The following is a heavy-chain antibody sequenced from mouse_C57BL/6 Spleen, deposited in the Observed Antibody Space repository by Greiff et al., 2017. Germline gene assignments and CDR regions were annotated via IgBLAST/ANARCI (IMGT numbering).Heavy chain of an antibody. J-gene: IGHJ3*01. D-gene: IGHD2-4*01. V-gene: IGHV1-9*01. Sequence: QVQLQQSGAELMKPGASVKLSCKATGYTFTGYWIEWVKQRPGHGLEWIGEILPGSGSTNYNVKFKGKATFTADTSSNTAYMQLSSLTTEDSAIYYCARSYYDYDPAWFAYWGQGTLVTVSA. CDR2: ILPGSGST. CDR1: GYTFTGYW. CDR3: ARSYYDYDPAWFAY.